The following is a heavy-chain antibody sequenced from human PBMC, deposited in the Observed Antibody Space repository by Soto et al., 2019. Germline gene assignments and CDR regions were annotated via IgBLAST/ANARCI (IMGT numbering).Heavy chain of an antibody. Sequence: GGSLRLSCAVSGFTFSDYYMSWIRQAPGKGLEWVSYISSRGSSIYYADSVKGRFTISRDNAKNSLYLQMNGLRAEDTAVYYCARGYYDFWSGHYISPYGMDVWGQGTTVTVSS. CDR2: ISSRGSSI. J-gene: IGHJ6*02. CDR3: ARGYYDFWSGHYISPYGMDV. V-gene: IGHV3-11*01. CDR1: GFTFSDYY. D-gene: IGHD3-3*01.